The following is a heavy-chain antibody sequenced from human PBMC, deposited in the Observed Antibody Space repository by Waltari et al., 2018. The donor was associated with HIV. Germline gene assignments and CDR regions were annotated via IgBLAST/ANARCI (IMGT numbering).Heavy chain of an antibody. CDR2: IRRLSYGGTS. D-gene: IGHD2-2*01. CDR1: GFNFAEYA. V-gene: IGHV3-49*03. Sequence: EVRLEESGGGVVSPGRHLILTCVTSGFNFAEYALSCFRQAPGKAPEWGGVIRRLSYGGTSDYAASTKGRVIISRDDSQSVVHLEVASLRTDDTGVYYCVRDSLPKCAAGSCYRKWGQGT. J-gene: IGHJ1*01. CDR3: VRDSLPKCAAGSCYRK.